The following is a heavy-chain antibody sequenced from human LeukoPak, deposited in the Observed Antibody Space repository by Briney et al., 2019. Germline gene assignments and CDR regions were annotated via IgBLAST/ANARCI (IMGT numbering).Heavy chain of an antibody. Sequence: GGSLRLSCAASGFTFSNYAMSWVPQAPGKGLEWISTISNSGDATYYADSVKGRFTISRDNSKNTLYLQMNSLRAEDTAVYYCAKAPPYKKYFDYWGQGTLVTVSS. CDR1: GFTFSNYA. CDR2: ISNSGDAT. D-gene: IGHD1-1*01. V-gene: IGHV3-23*01. CDR3: AKAPPYKKYFDY. J-gene: IGHJ4*02.